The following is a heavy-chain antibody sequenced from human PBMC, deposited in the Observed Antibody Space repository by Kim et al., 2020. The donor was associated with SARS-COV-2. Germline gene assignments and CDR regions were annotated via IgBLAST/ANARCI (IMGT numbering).Heavy chain of an antibody. CDR2: INAGNGNT. D-gene: IGHD4-4*01. Sequence: ASVKVSCKASGYTFTSYAMHWVRQAPGQRLGWMGWINAGNGNTKYSQKFQGRVTITRDTSASTAYMELSSLRSEDTAVYYCARAPDYNELVFMDVWGQGTTVTVSS. CDR1: GYTFTSYA. J-gene: IGHJ6*02. CDR3: ARAPDYNELVFMDV. V-gene: IGHV1-3*01.